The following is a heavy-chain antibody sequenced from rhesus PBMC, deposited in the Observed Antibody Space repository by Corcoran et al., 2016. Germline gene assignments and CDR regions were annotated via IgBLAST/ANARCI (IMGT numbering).Heavy chain of an antibody. Sequence: EVQLVQSGAEVKKPGASVKISCKASGYTFTDYYLHWVRQAPGKGLEWMGRVDPEDGEAIHAQKFQDSVTITADTSKDTAYMELSSLRSEYTAVYYCATGRYSGYTDFDYWGQGVLVTVSS. CDR1: GYTFTDYY. CDR2: VDPEDGEA. V-gene: IGHV1-111*02. D-gene: IGHD5-24*01. J-gene: IGHJ4*01. CDR3: ATGRYSGYTDFDY.